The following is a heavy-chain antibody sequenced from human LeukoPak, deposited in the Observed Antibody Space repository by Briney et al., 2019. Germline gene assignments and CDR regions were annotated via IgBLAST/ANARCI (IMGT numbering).Heavy chain of an antibody. V-gene: IGHV1-2*02. J-gene: IGHJ4*02. CDR2: INSNSGGT. CDR3: ARVRYYDSSDYDY. CDR1: GYTFTGYF. Sequence: ASVKVSCKASGYTFTGYFMHWVRQAPGQGLEWMGWINSNSGGTNYAQKFQGRVTMTRDTSISTAYMELSRLRSDDTAVYYCARVRYYDSSDYDYWGQGTLVTVSS. D-gene: IGHD3-22*01.